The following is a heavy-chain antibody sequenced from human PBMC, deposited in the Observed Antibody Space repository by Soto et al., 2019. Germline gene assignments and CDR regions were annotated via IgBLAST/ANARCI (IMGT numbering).Heavy chain of an antibody. CDR2: IGVYNGKT. J-gene: IGHJ6*02. CDR3: SRARYCTSPRCYTHYYYAMDI. CDR1: GYTFTKYG. D-gene: IGHD2-2*02. Sequence: QEQLVQSGGEVKKPGASVRVSCKASGYTFTKYGITWVRQAPGQGLEWMGWIGVYNGKTNYARKLQGRAITPADTSARTAYMELRSLSSDDTAVYYCSRARYCTSPRCYTHYYYAMDIWGQGTTVSVS. V-gene: IGHV1-18*04.